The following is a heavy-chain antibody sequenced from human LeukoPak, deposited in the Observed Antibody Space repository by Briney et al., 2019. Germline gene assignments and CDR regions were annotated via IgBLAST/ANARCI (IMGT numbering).Heavy chain of an antibody. J-gene: IGHJ1*01. D-gene: IGHD5-24*01. Sequence: PGGSLRLSCAASGFSFSSYGMHWVRQAPGKGLEWVAVISYDGSNKYYADSVKGRFTISRDNSKNTLYLQMNSLRAEDTAVYYCAKEGDGYNYYAEYFQHWGQGTLVTVSS. V-gene: IGHV3-30*18. CDR2: ISYDGSNK. CDR3: AKEGDGYNYYAEYFQH. CDR1: GFSFSSYG.